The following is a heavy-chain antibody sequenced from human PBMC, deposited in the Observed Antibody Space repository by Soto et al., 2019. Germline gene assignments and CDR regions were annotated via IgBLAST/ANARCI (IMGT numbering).Heavy chain of an antibody. CDR3: AIPKSYSNAFDI. CDR1: GYRFTSYW. Sequence: PGESLKISCKGSGYRFTSYWIGWVRQLPGKGLEWMGISYPGDSDTRYSPSFQGQVTISADKSIRTAYLQGSSLKASDTAMYYCAIPKSYSNAFDIWGQGTMVTVSS. D-gene: IGHD4-4*01. CDR2: SYPGDSDT. J-gene: IGHJ3*02. V-gene: IGHV5-51*01.